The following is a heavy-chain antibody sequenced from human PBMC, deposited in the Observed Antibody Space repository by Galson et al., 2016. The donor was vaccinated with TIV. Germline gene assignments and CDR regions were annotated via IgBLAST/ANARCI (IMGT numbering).Heavy chain of an antibody. V-gene: IGHV2-70*11. D-gene: IGHD3-22*01. J-gene: IGHJ4*02. CDR2: IDWDGDK. Sequence: PALVKPTQTLTLTCTFSGFSLTIDGMCVNWIRQPPGKALEWLARIDWDGDKSYSSSLKTRLTFSKDTSKNQVVLTMTNMDPVDTATYYCARISGYYDSSGHYIPWSFDYWGQGTLVTVSS. CDR1: GFSLTIDGMC. CDR3: ARISGYYDSSGHYIPWSFDY.